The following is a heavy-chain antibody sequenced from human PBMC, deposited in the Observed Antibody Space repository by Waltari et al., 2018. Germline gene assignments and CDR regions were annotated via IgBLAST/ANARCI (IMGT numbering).Heavy chain of an antibody. Sequence: EVQLVESGGDLVQPGGSLRLSCAASGFTFSNSWMSWVRQAPGKGLEWVANIKQEGSEKNYVDSVKGRFTISRDNAKNSLYLQMSSLRVEDTGIYYCTTDCTDNTCYGVGVWGQGTLVTVSS. CDR1: GFTFSNSW. V-gene: IGHV3-7*03. CDR2: IKQEGSEK. J-gene: IGHJ4*02. CDR3: TTDCTDNTCYGVGV. D-gene: IGHD2-2*01.